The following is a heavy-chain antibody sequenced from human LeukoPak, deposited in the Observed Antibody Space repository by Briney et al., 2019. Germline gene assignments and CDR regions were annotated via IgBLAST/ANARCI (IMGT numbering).Heavy chain of an antibody. Sequence: GSSVKVSCKASGGTFSSYTISWVRQAPGQGLEWMERIIPILGIANYAQKFQGRVTITADKSTSTAYMELSSLRSEDTAVYYCVRSSDSSGYFDYWGQGTLVTVSS. CDR3: VRSSDSSGYFDY. D-gene: IGHD3-22*01. V-gene: IGHV1-69*02. CDR2: IIPILGIA. CDR1: GGTFSSYT. J-gene: IGHJ4*02.